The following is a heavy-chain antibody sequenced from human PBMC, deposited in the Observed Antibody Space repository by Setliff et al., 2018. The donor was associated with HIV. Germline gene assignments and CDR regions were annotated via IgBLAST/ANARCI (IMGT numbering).Heavy chain of an antibody. D-gene: IGHD3-16*01. J-gene: IGHJ6*03. CDR3: VRRNYLLRMGDFYYYMDV. CDR2: ISPVDSDP. Sequence: GGSLKISCKGSGYSFTNYWIGWVRQMHGKGLEWMGIISPVDSDPSYSPSFQGQVTISADKSISTAYLQWSSLKASDTAMYYCVRRNYLLRMGDFYYYMDVWCKGTTVTVSS. V-gene: IGHV5-51*01. CDR1: GYSFTNYW.